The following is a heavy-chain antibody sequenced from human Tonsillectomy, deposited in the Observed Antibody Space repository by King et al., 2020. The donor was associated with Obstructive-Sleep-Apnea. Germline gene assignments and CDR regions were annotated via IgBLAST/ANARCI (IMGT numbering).Heavy chain of an antibody. CDR2: ISYDGSKK. Sequence: VQLVESGGGVVQPGRSLRLSCAASGFTFSSYAMHWVRQAPGKGLEWVAVISYDGSKKYYADSVKGRFTISRDNSKNTLYLQMNSLRADDTAVYYCARDVGGSYFFYFDYWGQGTLVTVSS. V-gene: IGHV3-30-3*01. CDR1: GFTFSSYA. CDR3: ARDVGGSYFFYFDY. D-gene: IGHD1-26*01. J-gene: IGHJ4*02.